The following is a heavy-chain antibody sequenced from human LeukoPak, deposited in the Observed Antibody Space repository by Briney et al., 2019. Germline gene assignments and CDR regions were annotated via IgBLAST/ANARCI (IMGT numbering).Heavy chain of an antibody. V-gene: IGHV3-7*05. Sequence: PGVSLRLSCAASVFTFRRYRMSWVREAPGKALEWVTNIKQDGSGTYYVDSVKGRFTISRDNAKNSLYLQVNSLRAEDTAVYYCASTTISPVGGMCGWGQVTTVTAS. CDR2: IKQDGSGT. CDR3: ASTTISPVGGMCG. CDR1: VFTFRRYR. D-gene: IGHD2/OR15-2a*01. J-gene: IGHJ6*02.